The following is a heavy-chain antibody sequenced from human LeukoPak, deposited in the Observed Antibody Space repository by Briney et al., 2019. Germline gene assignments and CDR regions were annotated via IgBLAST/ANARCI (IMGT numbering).Heavy chain of an antibody. CDR2: ISYDGSNK. D-gene: IGHD3-10*01. J-gene: IGHJ4*02. CDR3: AKDQGPLWFGESNFDY. CDR1: EFTFSSYA. Sequence: GGSLRLSCAASEFTFSSYAMHWVRQAPGKGLEWVAVISYDGSNKYYADSVKGRFTVSRDNSKNTLYLQMNSLRAEDTAVYYCAKDQGPLWFGESNFDYWGQGTLVTVSS. V-gene: IGHV3-30*04.